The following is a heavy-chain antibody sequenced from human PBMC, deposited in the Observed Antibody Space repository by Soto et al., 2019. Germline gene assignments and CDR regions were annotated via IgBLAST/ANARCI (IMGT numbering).Heavy chain of an antibody. J-gene: IGHJ3*02. CDR3: ASYSFADDAFDI. V-gene: IGHV4-30-4*01. D-gene: IGHD6-13*01. CDR1: GGSISSGDYY. CDR2: IYYSGST. Sequence: SETLSLTCTVSGGSISSGDYYWSWIRQPPGKGLEWIGYIYYSGSTYYNPSLKSRVTISVDTSKNQLSLKLSSVTAADTAVYYCASYSFADDAFDIWGQGTMVTVSS.